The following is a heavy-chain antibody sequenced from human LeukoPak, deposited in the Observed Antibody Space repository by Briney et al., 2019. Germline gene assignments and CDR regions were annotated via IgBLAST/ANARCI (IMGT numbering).Heavy chain of an antibody. V-gene: IGHV4-59*01. CDR1: GDSISSYY. CDR3: ARDPSYYYGMDV. CDR2: IYYSGST. Sequence: SETLSLTCTVSGDSISSYYWSWIRQSPGKGLEWIGYIYYSGSTNYNPSLKSRVTISVDTSKNQFSLKLSSVTAADTAVYYCARDPSYYYGMDVWGQGTTVTVSS. J-gene: IGHJ6*02.